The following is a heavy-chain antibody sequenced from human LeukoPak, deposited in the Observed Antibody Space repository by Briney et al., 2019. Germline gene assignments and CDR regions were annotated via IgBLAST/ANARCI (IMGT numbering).Heavy chain of an antibody. CDR1: GFIFSNCW. D-gene: IGHD2-8*01. J-gene: IGHJ5*02. V-gene: IGHV3-7*01. Sequence: AGGSLRLSCETSGFIFSNCWMTWVRQAPGKGLEWVANIKQDGSEKYYVDSLKGRFTISRDNAKNSLFLQMNSLRAEDTAVYYCATDITDVLMVYGNPWGQGTLVTVSS. CDR2: IKQDGSEK. CDR3: ATDITDVLMVYGNP.